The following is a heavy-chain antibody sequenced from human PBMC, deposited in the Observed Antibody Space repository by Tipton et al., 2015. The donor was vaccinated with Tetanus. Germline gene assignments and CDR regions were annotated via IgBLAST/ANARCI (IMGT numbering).Heavy chain of an antibody. D-gene: IGHD2-21*01. CDR2: ISGSSTII. CDR1: GFTFKSYT. Sequence: LSLTCVASGFTFKSYTINWVRQSPEKGLEWVACISGSSTIIYYADSVKGRFTISRDNAKNSVYLEMNSLRDEDTAVYYCARDPVLGIGTHWGQGTRVTVSS. CDR3: ARDPVLGIGTH. J-gene: IGHJ4*02. V-gene: IGHV3-21*01.